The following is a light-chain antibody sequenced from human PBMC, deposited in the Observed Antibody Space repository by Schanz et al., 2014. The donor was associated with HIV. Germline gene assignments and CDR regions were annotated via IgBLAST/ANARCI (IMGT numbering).Light chain of an antibody. CDR2: GAS. Sequence: EIVVTQAPATLSLSPGERATLSCRASLSISSRALAWYQQKPGQPPRLLIYGASTRASGIPARFSGSGSGTEFTLTISSLQSEDFALYYCQQYDGWPLSFGGGTKVEIK. CDR3: QQYDGWPLS. V-gene: IGKV3-15*01. J-gene: IGKJ4*01. CDR1: LSISSRA.